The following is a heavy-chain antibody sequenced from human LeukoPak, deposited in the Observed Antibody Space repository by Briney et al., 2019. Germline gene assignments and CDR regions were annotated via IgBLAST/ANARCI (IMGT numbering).Heavy chain of an antibody. CDR1: GGSISSGGYY. CDR3: ARGFTVVTGNWFDP. V-gene: IGHV4-31*03. J-gene: IGHJ5*02. D-gene: IGHD4-23*01. Sequence: PSQTLSLTCTVSGGSISSGGYYWSWIRQHPGKGLEWIGYIYYSGSTYYNPSLKSRVTISVDTSKNQFSLKLSSVTAADTAVYYCARGFTVVTGNWFDPWGQGTLVTVSS. CDR2: IYYSGST.